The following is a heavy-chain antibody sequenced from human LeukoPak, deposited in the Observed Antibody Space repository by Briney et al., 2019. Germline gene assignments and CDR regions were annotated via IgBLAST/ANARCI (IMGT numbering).Heavy chain of an antibody. CDR1: GFTFSSYN. J-gene: IGHJ3*02. Sequence: GGSLRLSCAVSGFTFSSYNMNWVRQAPWKGLEWVSYISGGSTIIYYADSVKGRFTISRDNAKNSLYLQMNSLRDEDTAVYYCARQYCGAGSCQDDAFDIWGQGTMVTVSS. D-gene: IGHD2-15*01. CDR3: ARQYCGAGSCQDDAFDI. CDR2: ISGGSTII. V-gene: IGHV3-48*02.